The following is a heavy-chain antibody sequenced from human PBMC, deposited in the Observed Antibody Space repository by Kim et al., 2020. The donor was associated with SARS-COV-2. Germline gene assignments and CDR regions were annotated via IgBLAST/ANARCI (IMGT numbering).Heavy chain of an antibody. Sequence: GGSLRLSCAASGFTFSRYWMNWVRQAPGKGLEWVANIKQDGSEKYYVDSVRGRFTISRDNAKNSLYLQMNSLRGEDTAVYYCATQRGFDPGGPGTLVTVS. CDR1: GFTFSRYW. V-gene: IGHV3-7*01. J-gene: IGHJ5*02. CDR2: IKQDGSEK. CDR3: ATQRGFDP.